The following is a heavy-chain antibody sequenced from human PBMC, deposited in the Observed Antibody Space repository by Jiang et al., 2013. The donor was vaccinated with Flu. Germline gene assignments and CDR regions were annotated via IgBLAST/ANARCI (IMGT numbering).Heavy chain of an antibody. V-gene: IGHV4-59*13. D-gene: IGHD6-6*01. Sequence: GPGLVKPSETLSLTCTVSGGSIRPYYWNWIRQSPEKGLEWIGYIYYSGSTYYNPSLKSRVTISVDTSKNQFSLKLISVTAADTAVYYCVRGTPEYSGPYHIWGQGTRVTVSS. CDR1: GGSIRPYY. J-gene: IGHJ3*02. CDR3: VRGTPEYSGPYHI. CDR2: IYYSGST.